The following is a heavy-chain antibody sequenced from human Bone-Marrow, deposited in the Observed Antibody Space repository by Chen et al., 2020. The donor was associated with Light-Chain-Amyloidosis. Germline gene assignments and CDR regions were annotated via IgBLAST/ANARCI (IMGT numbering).Heavy chain of an antibody. CDR2: IKPNSGGT. CDR3: ARDNHSLWSGYYSRETEHYLDC. D-gene: IGHD3-3*01. J-gene: IGHJ4*02. CDR1: GYTFADYY. V-gene: IGHV1-2*02. Sequence: QVQLVQSGAEVKKPGASVKVSCKASGYTFADYYVHWVRQAPGQGLEWMGWIKPNSGGTKYARKFRGTVTMTRDTSISTVYMELSRLRLDDTAVYYCARDNHSLWSGYYSRETEHYLDCWGQGTVITVSS.